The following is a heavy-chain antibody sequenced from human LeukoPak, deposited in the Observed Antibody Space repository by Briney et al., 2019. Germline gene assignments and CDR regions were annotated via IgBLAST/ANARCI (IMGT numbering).Heavy chain of an antibody. CDR2: MNPNSSNT. CDR1: GYTFTSYD. Sequence: ASVKVSCKASGYTFTSYDINWVRQATGQGLEWMGWMNPNSSNTGYAQKFQGRVTMTRNTSISTAYMELSSLRSEDTAVYYCARGPRVTIFGVVIMGGGPFDPWGQGTLVTVSS. V-gene: IGHV1-8*01. J-gene: IGHJ5*02. CDR3: ARGPRVTIFGVVIMGGGPFDP. D-gene: IGHD3-3*01.